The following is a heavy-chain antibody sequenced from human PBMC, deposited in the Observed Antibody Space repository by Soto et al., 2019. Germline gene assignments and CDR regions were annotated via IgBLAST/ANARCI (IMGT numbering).Heavy chain of an antibody. V-gene: IGHV3-48*01. Sequence: EVQLVESGGGLVQPGGSLRLSCAASGFTFSSYSMNWVRQAPGKGLEGVSYISSSSSTIYYADSVKGRFTISRDNAKNSLYLQMNSLRAEDTAVYYCARDLVVPAAIGYYYYYMDVWGKGTTVTVSS. CDR1: GFTFSSYS. J-gene: IGHJ6*03. CDR2: ISSSSSTI. D-gene: IGHD2-2*02. CDR3: ARDLVVPAAIGYYYYYMDV.